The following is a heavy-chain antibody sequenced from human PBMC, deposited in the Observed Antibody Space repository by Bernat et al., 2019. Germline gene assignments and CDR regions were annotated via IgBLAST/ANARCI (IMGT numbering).Heavy chain of an antibody. CDR3: TTGSSGGEDY. V-gene: IGHV3-15*02. CDR1: GFIFSNFW. J-gene: IGHJ4*02. Sequence: EVQLVESGGALVKPGGSLRLSCATSGFIFSNFWLSWVRQVPGKGLEWVGRIKSKSSGGTADYGAPVKGRFTISRDDSKNTLYLQMNSLKIEDTAVYYCTTGSSGGEDYWGRGTLVTVSS. D-gene: IGHD3-16*01. CDR2: IKSKSSGGTA.